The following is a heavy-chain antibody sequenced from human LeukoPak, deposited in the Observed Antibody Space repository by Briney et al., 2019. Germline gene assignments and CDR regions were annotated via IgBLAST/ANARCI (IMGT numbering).Heavy chain of an antibody. CDR2: VIPIFGRA. Sequence: SVKVSCKASGGSFNTEGTSWVRQAPGQGLEWMGGVIPIFGRANSAENLKGRLTITADESTSTVYMELNNLTSDDTAVYFCARDRADYHGSGSYFRPQGGFDPWGQGTLVTVSS. V-gene: IGHV1-69*01. CDR3: ARDRADYHGSGSYFRPQGGFDP. D-gene: IGHD3-10*01. CDR1: GGSFNTEG. J-gene: IGHJ5*02.